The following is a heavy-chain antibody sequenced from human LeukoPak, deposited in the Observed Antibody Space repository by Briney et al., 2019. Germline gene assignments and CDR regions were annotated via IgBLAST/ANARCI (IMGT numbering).Heavy chain of an antibody. CDR3: ARQGKRGYSYPLDAFDI. CDR1: GGSFSGYY. CDR2: INHSGST. D-gene: IGHD5-18*01. V-gene: IGHV4-34*01. J-gene: IGHJ3*02. Sequence: SETLSLTCAVYGGSFSGYYWSWIRQPPGKGLEWIGEINHSGSTNYNPSLKSRVTISVDTSKNQFSLKLSSVTAADTAVYYCARQGKRGYSYPLDAFDIWGQGTMVTVSS.